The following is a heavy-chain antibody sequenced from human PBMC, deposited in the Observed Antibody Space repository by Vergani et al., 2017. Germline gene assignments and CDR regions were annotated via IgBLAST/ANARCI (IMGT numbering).Heavy chain of an antibody. Sequence: QITLKESGPTLVKPTPTLTLTCTFSGFSLSTSGVGVGWIRQPPGKALEWLALIYCDDDKRDSPSLKSMLTITKDTSKNQVVLTMSNMDDVDTDAYYCARVHSGSYFGYWGQGTLVTVSS. CDR1: GFSLSTSGVG. V-gene: IGHV2-5*02. J-gene: IGHJ4*02. CDR2: IYCDDDK. D-gene: IGHD1-26*01. CDR3: ARVHSGSYFGY.